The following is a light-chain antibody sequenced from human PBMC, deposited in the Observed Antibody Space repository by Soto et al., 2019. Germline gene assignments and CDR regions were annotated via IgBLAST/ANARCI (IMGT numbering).Light chain of an antibody. CDR3: QQTYFTPMYS. CDR1: QSISNY. V-gene: IGKV1-39*01. CDR2: AAS. J-gene: IGKJ2*01. Sequence: IQLTQSPSSLSASVGDRVILTCRASQSISNYLHWYQQKPGKAPKLLIHAASSLQSGVPSRFSGSGSASGTDFTLTISSLQPEDFATYYCQQTYFTPMYSFGQGTNLEI.